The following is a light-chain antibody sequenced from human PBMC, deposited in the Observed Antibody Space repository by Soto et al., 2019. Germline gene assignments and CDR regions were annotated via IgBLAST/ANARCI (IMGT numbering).Light chain of an antibody. J-gene: IGKJ2*01. CDR3: QQFGSLPSYT. Sequence: DIVLTQSPGTLSLSPGERATLSCRASQTVSSTYLAWYQQKPGQAPRLLIFGASSRATGIPDRFSGSGSVTDFTLIISSLEPEDFAVYYCQQFGSLPSYTFCQGTKLEIK. V-gene: IGKV3-20*01. CDR2: GAS. CDR1: QTVSSTY.